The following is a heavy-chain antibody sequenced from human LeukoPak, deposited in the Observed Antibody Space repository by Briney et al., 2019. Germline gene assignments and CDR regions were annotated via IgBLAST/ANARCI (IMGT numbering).Heavy chain of an antibody. Sequence: ASVKVSCKASGYTFTSYGISWVRQAPGQGLEWMGWISAYNGNTNYAQKLQGRVTMTTDTSTSTAYMELRSLRSDDTAVYYCARDLAPYSSSSETTFDYWGQGTLVTVSS. J-gene: IGHJ4*02. CDR2: ISAYNGNT. CDR1: GYTFTSYG. V-gene: IGHV1-18*01. D-gene: IGHD6-6*01. CDR3: ARDLAPYSSSSETTFDY.